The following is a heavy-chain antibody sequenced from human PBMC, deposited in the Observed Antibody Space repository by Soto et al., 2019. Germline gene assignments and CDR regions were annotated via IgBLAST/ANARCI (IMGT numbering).Heavy chain of an antibody. CDR2: INPSGGST. CDR1: GYTFTRHY. Sequence: ASVKVSCKASGYTFTRHYMHWVRQAPGHGLEWMGIINPSGGSTSYAQKFQGRVTITRDTSASTAYMELSSLRSEDTAVYYCARDSIAAAGTLAWGQGTLVTVSS. J-gene: IGHJ5*02. CDR3: ARDSIAAAGTLA. D-gene: IGHD6-13*01. V-gene: IGHV1-46*01.